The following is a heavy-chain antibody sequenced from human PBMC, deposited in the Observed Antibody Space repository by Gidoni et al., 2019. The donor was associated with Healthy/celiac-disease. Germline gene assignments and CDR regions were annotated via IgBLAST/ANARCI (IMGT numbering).Heavy chain of an antibody. J-gene: IGHJ6*02. V-gene: IGHV3-33*01. CDR2: IWYDGSNK. CDR1: GFTFSSYV. Sequence: QVQLVESGGGVVQPGRSLRLSCAASGFTFSSYVMHWVRQAPGKGLEWVAVIWYDGSNKYYADSVKGRFTISRDNSKNTLYLQMNSLRAEDTAVYYCARDHLGITGTYYYYYGMDVWGQGTTVTVSS. CDR3: ARDHLGITGTYYYYYGMDV. D-gene: IGHD1-20*01.